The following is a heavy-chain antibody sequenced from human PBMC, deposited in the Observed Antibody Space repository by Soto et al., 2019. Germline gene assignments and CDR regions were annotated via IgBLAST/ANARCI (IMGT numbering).Heavy chain of an antibody. CDR2: VSGGRGTT. Sequence: EVQLLESGGGLVQPGGSLRLSCPASGFSLSTYGVTWVRQAPGKGLEWVSGVSGGRGTTHYADSVKGRFTITTDNSENTAYLQMNSLRVEDTAVYYCAKWNGYGDHWGQGTLVTVS. D-gene: IGHD1-1*01. CDR3: AKWNGYGDH. CDR1: GFSLSTYG. J-gene: IGHJ4*02. V-gene: IGHV3-23*01.